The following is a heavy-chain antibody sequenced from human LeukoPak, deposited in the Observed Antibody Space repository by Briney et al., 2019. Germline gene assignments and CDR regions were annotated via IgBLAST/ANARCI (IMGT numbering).Heavy chain of an antibody. J-gene: IGHJ4*02. CDR1: GFTFSSYG. CDR3: ARDFSLQLFDY. CDR2: IWSDGSYK. D-gene: IGHD5-24*01. Sequence: HPGGSLRLSCAASGFTFSSYGFHWVRQAPGKGLEWVAVIWSDGSYKYYADSVKGRFTISRDDSKNTLYLQMNSLRAEDTAVYYCARDFSLQLFDYWGQGTLVTV. V-gene: IGHV3-33*01.